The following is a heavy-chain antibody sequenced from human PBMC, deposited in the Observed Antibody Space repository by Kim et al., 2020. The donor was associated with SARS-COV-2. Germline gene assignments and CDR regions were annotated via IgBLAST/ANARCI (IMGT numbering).Heavy chain of an antibody. CDR2: INHSGNT. CDR3: ARDAVGDCTSTFCYTGWFDA. Sequence: SETLSLTCAVYGGSLSDHFWSWIRQSPGKGLEWIGEINHSGNTNSNPSLKSRVALSVDMSKNQFSLKLNSVTAADTSVYYCARDAVGDCTSTFCYTGWFDAWGQGSLVTVSS. V-gene: IGHV4-34*01. D-gene: IGHD2-2*02. J-gene: IGHJ5*02. CDR1: GGSLSDHF.